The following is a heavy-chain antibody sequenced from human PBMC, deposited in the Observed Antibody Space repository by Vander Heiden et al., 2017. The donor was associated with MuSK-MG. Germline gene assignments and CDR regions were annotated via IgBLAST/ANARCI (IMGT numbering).Heavy chain of an antibody. CDR1: GYTFTDYY. CDR2: INPNSGGT. J-gene: IGHJ5*02. D-gene: IGHD5-18*01. V-gene: IGHV1-2*02. Sequence: QVQLVQSGAEVKKPGASVKVSCKSSGYTFTDYYIHWVRQAPGQGLEWMGWINPNSGGTNYAQKFQGRVTMTRDTSISTSYMELSRLRSDDTAVYYCGRSTAIINSPEWFDPWFQGTLGTIYS. CDR3: GRSTAIINSPEWFDP.